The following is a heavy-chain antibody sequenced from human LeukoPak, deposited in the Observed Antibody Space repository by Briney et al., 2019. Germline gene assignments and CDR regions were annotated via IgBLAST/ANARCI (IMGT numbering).Heavy chain of an antibody. J-gene: IGHJ4*02. V-gene: IGHV3-30*02. CDR1: GFTFSDFN. CDR2: IRYDGSDK. CDR3: AQVYGSASGGTIHF. D-gene: IGHD3-10*01. Sequence: GGSLRLSCAASGFTFSDFNMHWVRQAPGEGLEWVTVIRYDGSDKSYADSVKGRFTVSRDNSKNTLYLEMNSLRTEDTALYYCAQVYGSASGGTIHFWGQGTLVTVSS.